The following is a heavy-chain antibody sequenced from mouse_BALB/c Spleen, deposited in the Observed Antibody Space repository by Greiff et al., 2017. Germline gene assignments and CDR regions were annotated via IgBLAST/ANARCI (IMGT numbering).Heavy chain of an antibody. D-gene: IGHD3-2*01. Sequence: QVQLKESGPGLVAPSQSLSITCTVSGFSLTSYGVHWVRQPPGKGLEWLGVIWAGGSTNYNSALMSRLSISKDNSKSQVFLKMNSLQTDDTAMYYCATLDGSGSGWFAYWGQGTLVTVSA. J-gene: IGHJ3*01. V-gene: IGHV2-9*02. CDR2: IWAGGST. CDR3: ATLDGSGSGWFAY. CDR1: GFSLTSYG.